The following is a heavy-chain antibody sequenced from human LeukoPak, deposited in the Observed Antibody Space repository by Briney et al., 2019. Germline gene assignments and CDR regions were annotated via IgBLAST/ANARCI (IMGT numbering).Heavy chain of an antibody. V-gene: IGHV1-2*02. CDR3: ARLGSSILAGYDY. J-gene: IGHJ4*02. Sequence: ASVKVSCEASGYTFTGYYMHWVRQAPGQGLEWMGWINPNSGGTNYAQKFQGRVTMTRDTSISTAYMELSRLRSDDTAVYYCARLGSSILAGYDYWGQGTLVTVSS. D-gene: IGHD3-9*01. CDR1: GYTFTGYY. CDR2: INPNSGGT.